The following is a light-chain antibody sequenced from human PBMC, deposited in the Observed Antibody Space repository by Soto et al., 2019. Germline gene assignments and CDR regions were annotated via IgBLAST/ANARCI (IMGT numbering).Light chain of an antibody. CDR3: HQYNGWPRT. CDR1: QSVSSY. CDR2: DAS. V-gene: IGKV3-11*01. Sequence: EIVLTQSPATLSLSPGERATLSCRASQSVSSYLAWYQQKSGQAPRLLIYDASNRATGIPARFGGSGSGTDFTLTISSLEPEDFAVYYCHQYNGWPRTFGQGTKVDIK. J-gene: IGKJ1*01.